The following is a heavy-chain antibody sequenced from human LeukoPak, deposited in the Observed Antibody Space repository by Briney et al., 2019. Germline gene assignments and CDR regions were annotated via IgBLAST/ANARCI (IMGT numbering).Heavy chain of an antibody. CDR1: GGSISSGGYY. D-gene: IGHD3-16*02. CDR2: IYYSGST. J-gene: IGHJ6*03. CDR3: ARVPHTFGGVISMGDYYYYMDV. V-gene: IGHV4-31*03. Sequence: SETLSLTCTVSGGSISSGGYYWSWIRQHPGKGLEWIGYIYYSGSTYYNPSLKSRVTISVDTSKNQFSLKLSSVTAADTAVYYCARVPHTFGGVISMGDYYYYMDVWGKGTTVTVSS.